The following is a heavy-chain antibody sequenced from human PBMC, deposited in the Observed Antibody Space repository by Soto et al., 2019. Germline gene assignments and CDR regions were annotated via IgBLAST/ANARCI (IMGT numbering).Heavy chain of an antibody. CDR3: AKERFFSSRGYSYGLEPFDY. V-gene: IGHV3-23*01. CDR2: ISGSGGST. CDR1: GFTFSSYA. D-gene: IGHD5-18*01. Sequence: HPGGSLRLSCAASGFTFSSYAMSWVRQAAGKGLEWVSAISGSGGSTYYADSVKGRFTISRDNSKNTLYLQMNSLRAEDTAVYYCAKERFFSSRGYSYGLEPFDYWGQGTLVTVSS. J-gene: IGHJ4*02.